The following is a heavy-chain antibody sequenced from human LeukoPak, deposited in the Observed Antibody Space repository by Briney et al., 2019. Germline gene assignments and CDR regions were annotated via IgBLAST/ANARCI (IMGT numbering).Heavy chain of an antibody. J-gene: IGHJ5*02. V-gene: IGHV4-59*08. CDR2: IYYSGST. CDR3: ARHQDYTTGQNWFDP. D-gene: IGHD4-11*01. Sequence: SETLSLTCTVSGGSISSYYWSWIRQPPGKGLEWIGYIYYSGSTNYNPSLKSRVTISVDTSKNQFSLKLSSVTAADTAVYYCARHQDYTTGQNWFDPWGQGTLVTVSS. CDR1: GGSISSYY.